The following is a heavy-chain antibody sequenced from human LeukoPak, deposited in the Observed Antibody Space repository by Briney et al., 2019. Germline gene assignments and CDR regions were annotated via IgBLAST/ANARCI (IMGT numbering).Heavy chain of an antibody. Sequence: PGGSLRLSCAASGLIFSTYSMTWVSQAPGNGLEWVANIKEDGSEKHYVDPPKGRFTLSRDNAKNSLYLQMNSLRAEDTAVYYCVGGGGTFVYWGQGTLVTVSS. CDR3: VGGGGTFVY. D-gene: IGHD1-1*01. V-gene: IGHV3-7*03. CDR1: GLIFSTYS. J-gene: IGHJ4*02. CDR2: IKEDGSEK.